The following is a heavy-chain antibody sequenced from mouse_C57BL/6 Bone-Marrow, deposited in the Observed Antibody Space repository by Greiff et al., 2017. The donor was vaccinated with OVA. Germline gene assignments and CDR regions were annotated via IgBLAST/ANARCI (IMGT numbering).Heavy chain of an antibody. Sequence: EVQLVESGGGLVKPGASLKLSCAASGFTFSDYGMHLVRQAPEKGLAWVAYISSGSSTIYYADTVKGRFTISRDNAKNTLFLQMTSLRSEDTAMYYCARGWLEAWFAYWGQGTLVTVSA. CDR1: GFTFSDYG. CDR2: ISSGSSTI. V-gene: IGHV5-17*01. CDR3: ARGWLEAWFAY. J-gene: IGHJ3*01. D-gene: IGHD2-3*01.